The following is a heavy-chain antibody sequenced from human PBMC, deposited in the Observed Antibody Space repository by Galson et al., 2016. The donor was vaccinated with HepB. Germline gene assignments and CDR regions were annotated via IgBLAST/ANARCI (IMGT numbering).Heavy chain of an antibody. V-gene: IGHV1-18*01. D-gene: IGHD1-1*01. Sequence: SVKVSCKASGYSFNNYAITWVRQAPGQGLQWMGWISGYNGRAMYAQEFQDRVTLTIDTSPTTASMEVNRLTSDDTAMYYCARDPATETTDAFDIWGQGTMVTVSS. CDR1: GYSFNNYA. CDR3: ARDPATETTDAFDI. CDR2: ISGYNGRA. J-gene: IGHJ3*02.